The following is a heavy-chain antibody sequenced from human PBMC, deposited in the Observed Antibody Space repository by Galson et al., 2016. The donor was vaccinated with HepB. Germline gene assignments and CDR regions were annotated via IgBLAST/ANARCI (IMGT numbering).Heavy chain of an antibody. CDR3: ARDDSSNRYNAFDL. J-gene: IGHJ3*01. CDR2: IKEDGSNT. CDR1: GFTFSTAW. D-gene: IGHD6-13*01. V-gene: IGHV3-7*04. Sequence: SLRLSCAASGFTFSTAWMNWVRQAPGKGLEWVADIKEDGSNTYYMDSVKGRFTISRDNTRNSLYLQMNSLGVDDTAVYYCARDDSSNRYNAFDLWGQGTMVTVSS.